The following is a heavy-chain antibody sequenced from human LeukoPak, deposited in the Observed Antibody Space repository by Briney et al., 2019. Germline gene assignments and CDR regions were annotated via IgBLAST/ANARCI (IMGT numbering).Heavy chain of an antibody. D-gene: IGHD1-1*01. V-gene: IGHV4-59*01. CDR3: ARDLELERNRWNYFES. CDR1: GGSISSYY. Sequence: SETLSLTCTASGGSISSYYWSWIRQPPGKGLEWIASVHYSGDTKYNPSLKSRVSLSFDTSKQQFSLRLYSVTAADTAVYYCARDLELERNRWNYFESWGQGTLVTVSS. CDR2: VHYSGDT. J-gene: IGHJ4*02.